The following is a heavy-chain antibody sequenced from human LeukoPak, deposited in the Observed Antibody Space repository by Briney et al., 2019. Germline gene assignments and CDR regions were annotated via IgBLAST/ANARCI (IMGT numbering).Heavy chain of an antibody. CDR2: IIPILGIA. D-gene: IGHD3-22*01. Sequence: GASVKVSCKASGYTLSDYYIYWVRQAPGQGLEWMGRIIPILGIANYAQKFQGRVTITADKSTSTAYMELSSLRSEDTAVYYCARKSYYYDSSGYHFDYWGQGTLVTVSS. V-gene: IGHV1-69*02. J-gene: IGHJ4*02. CDR1: GYTLSDYY. CDR3: ARKSYYYDSSGYHFDY.